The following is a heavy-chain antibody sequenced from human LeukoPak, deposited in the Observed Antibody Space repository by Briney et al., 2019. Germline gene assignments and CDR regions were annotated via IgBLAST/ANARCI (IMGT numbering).Heavy chain of an antibody. J-gene: IGHJ3*02. CDR1: GFTFGSYA. CDR2: ISRGGDRS. D-gene: IGHD2/OR15-2a*01. V-gene: IGHV3-23*01. CDR3: AKDDCNHGNCETALDI. Sequence: TGGSLRLSCAASGFTFGSYAMNWARQAPGRGLEWVSAISRGGDRSYYADSLKGRFTVSRDNSKNTLYLQMSSLRAEDTAIYYCAKDDCNHGNCETALDIWGQGTLVTVSS.